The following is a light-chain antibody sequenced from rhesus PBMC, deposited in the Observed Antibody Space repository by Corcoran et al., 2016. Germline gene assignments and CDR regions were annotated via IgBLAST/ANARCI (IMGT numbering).Light chain of an antibody. V-gene: IGKV2-82*01. CDR1: QSLVYSDGKTY. CDR2: LVS. CDR3: RQALRSPYS. Sequence: DIVMTQTPLSLPVTLGEPASISCRSSQSLVYSDGKTYLDWYGQKPGQAYQLLRYLVSKRASGAPDNFSGSGSGTYFTLKISRVDAQDVGVYYCRQALRSPYSFGHGTKVEIK. J-gene: IGKJ2*01.